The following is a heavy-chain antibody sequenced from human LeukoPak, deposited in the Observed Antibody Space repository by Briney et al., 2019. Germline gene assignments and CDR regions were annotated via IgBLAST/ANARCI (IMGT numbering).Heavy chain of an antibody. CDR3: AREVLGGYFGSGTYTTGRNYFDY. Sequence: PSETLSLTCAVSGGSFSSSNYYWGWIRQPPGKGLEWIGSVFHSGNTYYNPSLKSRVTISVDTSKHQFSLKLSSVTAADTAVYYCAREVLGGYFGSGTYTTGRNYFDYWGQGTLVTVSS. CDR1: GGSFSSSNYY. CDR2: VFHSGNT. V-gene: IGHV4-39*07. J-gene: IGHJ4*02. D-gene: IGHD3-10*01.